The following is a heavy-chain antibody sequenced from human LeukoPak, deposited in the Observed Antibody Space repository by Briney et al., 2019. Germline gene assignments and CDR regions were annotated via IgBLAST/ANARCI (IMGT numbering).Heavy chain of an antibody. V-gene: IGHV4-59*01. CDR2: IYYTGST. CDR1: GGSIDSYY. CDR3: ARLYSSSWDYYFDY. D-gene: IGHD6-13*01. Sequence: PSETLSLTCTVSGGSIDSYYWSWIRQPPGKGLEWIGYIYYTGSTEYHPSLKSRVTISLDTSKNQFSLKLTSVTAADTAVYYCARLYSSSWDYYFDYWGQGTLVTVSS. J-gene: IGHJ4*02.